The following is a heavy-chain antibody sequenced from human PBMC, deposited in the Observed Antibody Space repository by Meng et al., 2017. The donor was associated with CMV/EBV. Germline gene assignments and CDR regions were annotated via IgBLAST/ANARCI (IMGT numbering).Heavy chain of an antibody. CDR3: ARDVTIFGTRRGMDV. CDR1: GGSISSYY. CDR2: IYYSGST. V-gene: IGHV4-59*01. D-gene: IGHD3-3*01. Sequence: SETLSLTCTVSGGSISSYYWSWIRQPPGKGLEWIGYIYYSGSTNYNPSLKSRVTISVDTSKNQFSLNLSSVTAADTAVYYCARDVTIFGTRRGMDVWGQGTTVTVSS. J-gene: IGHJ6*02.